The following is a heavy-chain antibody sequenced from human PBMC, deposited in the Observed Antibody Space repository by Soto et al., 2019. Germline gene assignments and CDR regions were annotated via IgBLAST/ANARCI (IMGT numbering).Heavy chain of an antibody. CDR3: AKDGYSGDCCLYDH. CDR2: VTPRGDAT. D-gene: IGHD2-21*02. J-gene: IGHJ4*02. V-gene: IGHV3-23*01. Sequence: VRLLQSGGGFVQPGGSLRLSCAVSGFTFHDFAMTWVRQAPGKRPEWVSTVTPRGDATFHTDSVKGRFIISRDNSRNILYLHMTNLRAKDTAIYYCAKDGYSGDCCLYDHWGQGALVSVSS. CDR1: GFTFHDFA.